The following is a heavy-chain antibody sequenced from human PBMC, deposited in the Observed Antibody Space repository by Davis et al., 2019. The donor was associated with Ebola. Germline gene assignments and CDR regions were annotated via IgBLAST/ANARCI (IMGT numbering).Heavy chain of an antibody. J-gene: IGHJ4*02. CDR1: GFTFSSYA. CDR3: ACSCLGVDY. D-gene: IGHD6-13*01. V-gene: IGHV3-9*01. CDR2: ISWNSGSI. Sequence: PGGSLRLSCAASGFTFSSYAMSWVRQAPGKGLEWVSGISWNSGSIGYADSVKGRFTISRDNAKNSLYLQMNSLRAEDTAVYYCACSCLGVDYWGQGTLVTVSS.